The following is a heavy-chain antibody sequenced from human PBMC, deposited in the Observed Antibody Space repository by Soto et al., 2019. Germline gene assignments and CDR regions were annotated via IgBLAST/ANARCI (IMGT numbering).Heavy chain of an antibody. CDR3: ARSQGSSTSLEIYYYYYYGMDV. J-gene: IGHJ6*02. D-gene: IGHD2-2*01. CDR1: GGTFGSYA. CDR2: IIPITATA. Sequence: QVQLVQSGAEVKKPGSSVTVSCKASGGTFGSYAISWVRQAPGQGLEWMGGIIPITATANYAQKFQGRVTITADESTSTASMQLSSLRSEDTAVYYCARSQGSSTSLEIYYYYYYGMDVWGQGTTVTVSS. V-gene: IGHV1-69*01.